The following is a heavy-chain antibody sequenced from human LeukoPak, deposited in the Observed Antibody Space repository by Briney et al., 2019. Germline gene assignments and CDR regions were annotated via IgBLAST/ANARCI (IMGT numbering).Heavy chain of an antibody. CDR1: GFTFDDYA. D-gene: IGHD3-3*01. Sequence: GGSLRLSCAASGFTFDDYAMYWVRQSPGKGLEWVSGISWNSGSTGYADSVRGRFTISRDNAKKSLYLQMNSLRDEDTALYYCAKDQATFGICDYGMDVWGQGTKVTVSS. J-gene: IGHJ6*02. CDR2: ISWNSGST. CDR3: AKDQATFGICDYGMDV. V-gene: IGHV3-9*01.